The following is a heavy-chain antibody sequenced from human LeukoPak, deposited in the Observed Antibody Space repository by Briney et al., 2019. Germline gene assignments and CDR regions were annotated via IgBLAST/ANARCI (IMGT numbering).Heavy chain of an antibody. D-gene: IGHD6-19*01. CDR2: VSYDGSNK. Sequence: PGGSLRLSCAASGFTFSNYAIHWVRQAPGKGLKWVAVVSYDGSNKYYADSVKGRFTISRDNSKNTLYLQMNSLRAEDTAVYYCAKDSSGWFGNWGQGTLVTVSS. CDR1: GFTFSNYA. V-gene: IGHV3-30*04. CDR3: AKDSSGWFGN. J-gene: IGHJ4*02.